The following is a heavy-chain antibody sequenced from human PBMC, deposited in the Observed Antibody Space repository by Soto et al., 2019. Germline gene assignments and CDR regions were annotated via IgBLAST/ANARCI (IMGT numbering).Heavy chain of an antibody. V-gene: IGHV1-18*01. CDR3: ARDKGAYCGGDCYSTWFDP. CDR2: SSGYNGNT. D-gene: IGHD2-21*02. CDR1: GYTFTSYG. Sequence: QVQLVQSGAEVKKPGASVKVSCKASGYTFTSYGISWVRQAPGQGLEWMGWSSGYNGNTNNAQKLQGRVTMTTDTSTSTAYMELRSLRSDDTGVYYCARDKGAYCGGDCYSTWFDPWGQGTLVTVSS. J-gene: IGHJ5*02.